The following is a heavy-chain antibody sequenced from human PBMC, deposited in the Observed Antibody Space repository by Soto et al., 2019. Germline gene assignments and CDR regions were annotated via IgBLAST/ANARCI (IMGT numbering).Heavy chain of an antibody. CDR3: ARVRSNLFDY. CDR2: IHYSGST. CDR1: GDSISTFY. J-gene: IGHJ4*02. D-gene: IGHD3-3*01. Sequence: SETLSLTCTVSGDSISTFYWNWIRQPPGKGLEWIGYIHYSGSTNYNPSLKSQVIISVDTSKNQFSVKLSSVTAADTAVYFCARVRSNLFDYWGQGTLVTVSS. V-gene: IGHV4-59*01.